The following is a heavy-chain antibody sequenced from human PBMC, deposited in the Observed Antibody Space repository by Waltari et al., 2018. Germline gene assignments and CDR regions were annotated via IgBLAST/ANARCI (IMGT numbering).Heavy chain of an antibody. V-gene: IGHV4-59*01. J-gene: IGHJ4*02. D-gene: IGHD6-19*01. Sequence: QVQLQASGPGMVKPSETLSLPGPAPGGSLSSSYWSWIRQPPGKGLEWIGYIYYSGSTNYNPSLKSRVTISVDTSKNQFSLKLSSVTAADTAVYYCARAPGGGWDFDYWGQGTLVTVSS. CDR1: GGSLSSSY. CDR3: ARAPGGGWDFDY. CDR2: IYYSGST.